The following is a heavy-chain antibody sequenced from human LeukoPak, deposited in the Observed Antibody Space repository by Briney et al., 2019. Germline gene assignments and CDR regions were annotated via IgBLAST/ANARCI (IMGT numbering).Heavy chain of an antibody. J-gene: IGHJ4*02. D-gene: IGHD6-19*01. CDR3: AKAPYSSGTPPDY. CDR2: ISGSGGST. Sequence: GGSLRLSCAASGFTFSSYAMSWVRQAPGKGLEWVSAISGSGGSTYYADSVKGRFTISRDNSKNTLYLQRNSLRAEDTAVYYCAKAPYSSGTPPDYWGQGTLVTVSS. CDR1: GFTFSSYA. V-gene: IGHV3-23*01.